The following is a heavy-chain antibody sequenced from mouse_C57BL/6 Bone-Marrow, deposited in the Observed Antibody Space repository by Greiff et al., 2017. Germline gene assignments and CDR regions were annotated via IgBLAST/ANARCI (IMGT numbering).Heavy chain of an antibody. J-gene: IGHJ4*01. D-gene: IGHD1-1*01. V-gene: IGHV1-61*01. CDR3: AVECSTVGYAMDY. CDR1: GYTFTSYW. Sequence: VQLQQPGAELVRPGSSVKLSCKASGYTFTSYWMDWVKQRPGQGLEWIGNIYPSDSETHYNQKFKDKATLTVDKSSSTAYMQLSSLTSEGSAVYYCAVECSTVGYAMDYWGQGTSVTVSS. CDR2: IYPSDSET.